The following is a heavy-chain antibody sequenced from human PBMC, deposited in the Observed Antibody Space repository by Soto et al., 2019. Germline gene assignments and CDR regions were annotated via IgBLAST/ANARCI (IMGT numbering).Heavy chain of an antibody. J-gene: IGHJ4*02. D-gene: IGHD3-16*02. Sequence: GESLKISCKGSGYSFTSYWISWVRQMPGKGLEWMGRIDPSDSYTNYSPSFQGHVTISADKSISTAYLQWSSLKASDTAMYYCARFEGSGMALTFGGVIVRPPPDYWGQGTLVTVSS. V-gene: IGHV5-10-1*01. CDR3: ARFEGSGMALTFGGVIVRPPPDY. CDR1: GYSFTSYW. CDR2: IDPSDSYT.